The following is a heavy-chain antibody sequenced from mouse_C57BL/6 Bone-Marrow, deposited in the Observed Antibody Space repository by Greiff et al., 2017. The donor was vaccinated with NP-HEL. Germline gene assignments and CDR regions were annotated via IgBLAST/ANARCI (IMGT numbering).Heavy chain of an antibody. CDR1: GYTFTSYW. V-gene: IGHV1-64*01. CDR2: IHPNSGST. J-gene: IGHJ2*01. Sequence: QVQLQQPGAELVKPGASVKLSCKASGYTFTSYWMHWVKQRPGQGLEWIGMIHPNSGSTNYNEKFKSKATLTVDTSSSTAYMQLSSLTSEDSAVYYCASYYGSSYDFDYWGQGTTLTVSS. CDR3: ASYYGSSYDFDY. D-gene: IGHD1-1*01.